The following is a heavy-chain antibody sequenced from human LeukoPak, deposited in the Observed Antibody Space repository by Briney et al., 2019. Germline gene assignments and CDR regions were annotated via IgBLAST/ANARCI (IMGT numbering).Heavy chain of an antibody. CDR3: ARGVDCSDFAFDI. V-gene: IGHV4-39*07. CDR1: GGSISSSSYY. Sequence: SETLSLTCTVSGGSISSSSYYWGWIRQPPGKGLEWIGSMYYSGSTYYNPSLKSRVTISVDTSKNQFSLKLSSVTAADTAVYYCARGVDCSDFAFDIWGQGTMVTVSP. J-gene: IGHJ3*02. CDR2: MYYSGST. D-gene: IGHD2-15*01.